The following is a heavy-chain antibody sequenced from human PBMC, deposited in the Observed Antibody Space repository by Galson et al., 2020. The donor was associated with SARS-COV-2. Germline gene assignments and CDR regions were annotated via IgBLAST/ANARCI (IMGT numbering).Heavy chain of an antibody. CDR1: GFTFSDYT. V-gene: IGHV3-21*01. J-gene: IGHJ2*01. Sequence: GESLKISCAASGFTFSDYTMIWVRQAPGKGLEWVSSIFGSGSYRYYADSVKGRFTISRDSAKSSLYQQMNSLGADDTAVYYCARDLGPAPMIKWYFDLWGRGALVTVSS. CDR2: IFGSGSYR. D-gene: IGHD3-16*01. CDR3: ARDLGPAPMIKWYFDL.